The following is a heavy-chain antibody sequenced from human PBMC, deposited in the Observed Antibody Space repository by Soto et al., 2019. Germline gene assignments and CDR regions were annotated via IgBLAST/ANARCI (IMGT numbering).Heavy chain of an antibody. J-gene: IGHJ4*02. CDR3: ARGFRNFDY. CDR1: GFTFSSSW. Sequence: GGSLRLSCAASGFTFSSSWMTWVRQAPGKGLEWVANIKQDGSEKYYVDSVKGRFSISRDNGKNSLYLQMNSLRAEDTAVYYCARGFRNFDYWGQGTLVTVSS. CDR2: IKQDGSEK. V-gene: IGHV3-7*01.